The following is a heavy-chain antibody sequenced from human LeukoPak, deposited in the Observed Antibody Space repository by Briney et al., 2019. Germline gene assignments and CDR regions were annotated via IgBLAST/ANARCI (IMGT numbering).Heavy chain of an antibody. CDR1: GFMFSSNW. D-gene: IGHD5-24*01. V-gene: IGHV3-7*03. J-gene: IGHJ4*02. CDR2: IKEDGTET. CDR3: AKEGRSLQTY. Sequence: GGSLRLSCAASGFMFSSNWMNWVRLAPGKGLEWVANIKEDGTETYYVDSVKGRFTISRDNAKNSLYLQMNSLRVEDTAVYYCAKEGRSLQTYWGQGTLVTVSS.